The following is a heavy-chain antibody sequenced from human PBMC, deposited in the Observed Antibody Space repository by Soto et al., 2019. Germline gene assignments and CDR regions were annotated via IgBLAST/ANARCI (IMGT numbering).Heavy chain of an antibody. Sequence: QVQLVESGGGVVQPGKSLRLSCAASGFTFSSDAMHWARQAPGKALEWVTVISIRGGDEYYAESVRGRFTISRDDSKNTLYLQMDSLRVEDTAVYYCARGTIVARQHLDYWGQGTLVTVSS. CDR2: ISIRGGDE. CDR3: ARGTIVARQHLDY. V-gene: IGHV3-30*03. D-gene: IGHD6-6*01. CDR1: GFTFSSDA. J-gene: IGHJ4*02.